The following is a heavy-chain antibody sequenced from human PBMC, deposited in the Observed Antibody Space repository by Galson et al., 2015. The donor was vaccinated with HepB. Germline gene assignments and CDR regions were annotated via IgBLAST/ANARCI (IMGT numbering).Heavy chain of an antibody. CDR3: ARTNFYNNYFYYGMDV. J-gene: IGHJ6*02. Sequence: TLSLTCTVSGGSVSGYHWSWIRQPPGKGLEWIGNIYYSGSTNYNPSLKSRVTMSVETSKNQFSLKLSSVTAADTAVYYCARTNFYNNYFYYGMDVWGQGTAVTVSS. V-gene: IGHV4-59*08. CDR2: IYYSGST. CDR1: GGSVSGYH. D-gene: IGHD1-1*01.